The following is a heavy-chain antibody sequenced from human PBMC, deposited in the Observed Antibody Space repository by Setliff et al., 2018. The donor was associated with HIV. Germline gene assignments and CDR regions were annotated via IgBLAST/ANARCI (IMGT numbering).Heavy chain of an antibody. J-gene: IGHJ6*03. Sequence: GGSLRLSCGASGFTFGNYWMTWVRQAPGRGLECVANIKEDGSEKYYVDSVKGRFTISRDNAKNSLYLQMNSLRAEDTAVYYCARDFLGDGYMDVWGKGTTVTVSS. CDR2: IKEDGSEK. V-gene: IGHV3-7*01. D-gene: IGHD3-16*01. CDR1: GFTFGNYW. CDR3: ARDFLGDGYMDV.